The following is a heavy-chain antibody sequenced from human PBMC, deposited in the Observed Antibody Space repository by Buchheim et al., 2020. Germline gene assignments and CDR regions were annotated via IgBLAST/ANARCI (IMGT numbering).Heavy chain of an antibody. J-gene: IGHJ4*02. D-gene: IGHD1-7*01. V-gene: IGHV1-3*01. CDR3: AREDNWDYCGFDY. CDR2: INAGNGNT. Sequence: QVQLVQSGAEVKKPGASVKVSCKASGYTFTSYVMHWVPQPPGQRLEWMGWINAGNGNTKYSQKFQGRATITRDTSATPAYMELSSLRSEDTAVYYCAREDNWDYCGFDYWGQGTL. CDR1: GYTFTSYV.